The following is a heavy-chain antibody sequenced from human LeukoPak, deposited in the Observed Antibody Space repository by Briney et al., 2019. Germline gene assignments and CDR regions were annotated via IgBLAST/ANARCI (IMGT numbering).Heavy chain of an antibody. CDR3: ARASQRAFDI. Sequence: GGSLRLSCAASGFTFSSSWMSRVRQTPGKGLEWVASIKQDGGEKFYVDSVRGRFTISRDNAKNSLSLQMNSLRAEDTAVYYCARASQRAFDIWGQGTMVTVSP. CDR2: IKQDGGEK. V-gene: IGHV3-7*04. J-gene: IGHJ3*02. CDR1: GFTFSSSW.